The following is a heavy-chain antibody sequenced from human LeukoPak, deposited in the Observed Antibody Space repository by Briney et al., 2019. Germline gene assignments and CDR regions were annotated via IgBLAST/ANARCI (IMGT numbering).Heavy chain of an antibody. Sequence: SETLSLTCTVSGGSISSSYWSWIRQPAGKGLEWIGRIYTSGSTNYNPSLKSRVTMSVDTSKNQFSLKLSSVTAADTAVYYCARGGVNYYDSSGYYWVYWGQGTLVTVSS. V-gene: IGHV4-4*07. D-gene: IGHD3-22*01. CDR1: GGSISSSY. J-gene: IGHJ4*02. CDR2: IYTSGST. CDR3: ARGGVNYYDSSGYYWVY.